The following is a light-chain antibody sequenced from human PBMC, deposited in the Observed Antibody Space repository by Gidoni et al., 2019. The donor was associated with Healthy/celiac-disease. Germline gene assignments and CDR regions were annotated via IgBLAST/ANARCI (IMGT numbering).Light chain of an antibody. Sequence: DIQMTQSPSSLSASVGDRVTITCQASQDIINYLNWYQQKPGKAPKLLIYDASNLETGVPSRFSGSGSGTDFTFTISSLQPEDIATYYCQQYDNLPITFXXXTRLEIK. CDR3: QQYDNLPIT. CDR1: QDIINY. J-gene: IGKJ5*01. V-gene: IGKV1-33*01. CDR2: DAS.